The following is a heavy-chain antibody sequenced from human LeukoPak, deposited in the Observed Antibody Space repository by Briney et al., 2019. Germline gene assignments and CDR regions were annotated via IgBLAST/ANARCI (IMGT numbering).Heavy chain of an antibody. J-gene: IGHJ4*02. CDR3: ARTITMIKYYFDY. Sequence: SETLSLTCTVSGGSISSSSYYWGWIRQPPGKGLEWIGSIYYSGSTYYNPFLKSRVTISVDTSKNQFSLKLSSVTAADTAVYYCARTITMIKYYFDYWGQGTPVTVSS. CDR1: GGSISSSSYY. V-gene: IGHV4-39*01. D-gene: IGHD3-22*01. CDR2: IYYSGST.